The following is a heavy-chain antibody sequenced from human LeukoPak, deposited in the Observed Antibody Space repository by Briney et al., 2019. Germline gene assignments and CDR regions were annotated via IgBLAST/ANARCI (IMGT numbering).Heavy chain of an antibody. CDR3: ARASGYYYDSSGSTTDDY. J-gene: IGHJ4*02. Sequence: GGSLRLSCGASGFTFSSFSMNWVRQAPGKGLEWVSGISGGGASTFYADSVKGRFTISRDNSKNTLYLQMNSLRAEDTAKYYCARASGYYYDSSGSTTDDYWGQGTLVTVSS. D-gene: IGHD3-22*01. V-gene: IGHV3-23*01. CDR1: GFTFSSFS. CDR2: ISGGGAST.